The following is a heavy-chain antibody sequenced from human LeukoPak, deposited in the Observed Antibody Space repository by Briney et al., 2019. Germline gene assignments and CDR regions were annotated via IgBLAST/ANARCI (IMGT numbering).Heavy chain of an antibody. D-gene: IGHD3-16*01. J-gene: IGHJ6*03. Sequence: SETLSLTCTVSGGSISSSSYYWGWLRQPPGKGLEWIGSIYYSGSTYYNPSLKSRVTISVDTSKNQFSLKLSSVTAADTAVYYCARETSQKGAHYMDVWGKGTTITISS. V-gene: IGHV4-39*07. CDR2: IYYSGST. CDR1: GGSISSSSYY. CDR3: ARETSQKGAHYMDV.